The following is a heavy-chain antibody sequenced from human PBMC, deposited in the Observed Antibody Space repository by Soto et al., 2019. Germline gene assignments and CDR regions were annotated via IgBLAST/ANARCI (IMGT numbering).Heavy chain of an antibody. D-gene: IGHD6-19*01. J-gene: IGHJ4*02. V-gene: IGHV3-53*01. CDR3: ARVAAKYSSGWYKHFDY. CDR2: IYSGGST. CDR1: GFTVSSNY. Sequence: GGSLRLSCAASGFTVSSNYMSWVRQAPGKGLEWVSVIYSGGSTYYADSVKGRSTISRDNSKNTLYLQMNSLRAEDTAVYYCARVAAKYSSGWYKHFDYWGQGTLVTVSS.